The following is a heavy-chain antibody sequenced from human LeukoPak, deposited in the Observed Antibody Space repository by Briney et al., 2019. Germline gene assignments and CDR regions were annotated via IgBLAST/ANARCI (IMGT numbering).Heavy chain of an antibody. CDR1: GFTFSRYW. J-gene: IGHJ4*02. Sequence: GGSLRLSCAASGFTFSRYWMHWVRHAPGRGLVWVSRINNDGSSTRYADSVKGRFTISRDNAKNTLYLQMNSLRAEDTAVYYCVRDYGSSWYYFDYWGQGTLVTVSP. D-gene: IGHD6-13*01. CDR3: VRDYGSSWYYFDY. V-gene: IGHV3-74*01. CDR2: INNDGSST.